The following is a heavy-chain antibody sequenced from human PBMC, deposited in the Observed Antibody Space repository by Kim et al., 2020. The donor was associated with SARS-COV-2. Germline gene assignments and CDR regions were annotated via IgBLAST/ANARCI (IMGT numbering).Heavy chain of an antibody. CDR1: GFTFSSYS. CDR2: ISSSSSYI. CDR3: ARDGINSGSYNIYYFDY. D-gene: IGHD1-26*01. V-gene: IGHV3-21*01. Sequence: GGSLRLSCAASGFTFSSYSMNWVRQAPGKGLEWVSSISSSSSYIYYADSVKGRFTISRDDAKNSLYLQMNSLRAEDTAVYYCARDGINSGSYNIYYFDYWGQGTLVTVSP. J-gene: IGHJ4*02.